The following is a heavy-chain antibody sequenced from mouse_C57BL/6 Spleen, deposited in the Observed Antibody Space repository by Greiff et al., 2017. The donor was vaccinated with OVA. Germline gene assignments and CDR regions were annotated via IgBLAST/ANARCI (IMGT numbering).Heavy chain of an antibody. V-gene: IGHV1-55*01. CDR3: AITTVVATRGY. CDR2: IYPGSGST. J-gene: IGHJ2*01. CDR1: GYTFTSYW. Sequence: VQLQQPGAELVKPGASVKMSCKASGYTFTSYWITWVKQRPGQGLEWIGDIYPGSGSTNYNEKFKSKATLTVDTSSSTAYMQLSSLISEDSAVYYCAITTVVATRGYWGQGTTLTVSS. D-gene: IGHD1-1*01.